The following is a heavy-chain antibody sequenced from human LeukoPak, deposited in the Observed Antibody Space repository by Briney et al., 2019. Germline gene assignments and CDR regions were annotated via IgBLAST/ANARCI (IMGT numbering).Heavy chain of an antibody. D-gene: IGHD2-2*01. CDR3: ASREPAGDIVVVPAGAAPFDP. Sequence: GASVKVSCKASGGTFSSYAIRWVRQAPGQGLEWMGGIIPIFGTANYAQKFQGRVTITTDESTSTAYMELSSLRSEDTAVYYCASREPAGDIVVVPAGAAPFDPWGQGTLVTVSS. J-gene: IGHJ5*02. CDR1: GGTFSSYA. V-gene: IGHV1-69*05. CDR2: IIPIFGTA.